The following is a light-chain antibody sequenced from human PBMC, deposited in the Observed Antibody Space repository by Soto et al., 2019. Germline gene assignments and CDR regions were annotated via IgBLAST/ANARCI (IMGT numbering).Light chain of an antibody. J-gene: IGLJ2*01. Sequence: QSVLTQPPSASGTPGQRVTISCSGSSSNIGGNTVNWYQQLPGTAPKLLMYTXXXRXXXXXDXXSXSKSGTSASLAISGLQXXXXXXXYCAAWDDSLNGVVFGGGTKLTVL. CDR3: AAWDDSLNGVV. V-gene: IGLV1-44*01. CDR2: TXX. CDR1: SSNIGGNT.